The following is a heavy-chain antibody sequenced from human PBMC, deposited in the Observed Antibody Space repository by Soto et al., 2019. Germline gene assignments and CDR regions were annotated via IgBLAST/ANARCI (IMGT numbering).Heavy chain of an antibody. CDR1: GYTFTSYG. V-gene: IGHV1-18*01. J-gene: IGHJ4*02. Sequence: QVYLVQSGAEVKKPGASVKVSCKASGYTFTSYGITWVRQAPGQRLEWMGWISAHNGNTDYAQKLQGRVIVTRDTSTSTAYMELRRLISDDTDVYYCARGRYGDYWGQGALVTVSS. CDR2: ISAHNGNT. D-gene: IGHD1-1*01. CDR3: ARGRYGDY.